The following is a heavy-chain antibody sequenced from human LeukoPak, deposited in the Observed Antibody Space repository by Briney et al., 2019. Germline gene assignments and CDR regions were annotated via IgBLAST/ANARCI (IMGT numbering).Heavy chain of an antibody. D-gene: IGHD5-12*01. CDR2: FVPEDGET. CDR1: GYTLTELS. J-gene: IGHJ4*02. V-gene: IGHV1-24*01. Sequence: ASVKVSCKVSGYTLTELSMHWVRQAPGKGLEWMGGFVPEDGETIYAQKFQGRVTMSVDTSKNQFSLKLSSVTAADTAVYYCARLSEWLPSVVFDYWGQGTLVTVSS. CDR3: ARLSEWLPSVVFDY.